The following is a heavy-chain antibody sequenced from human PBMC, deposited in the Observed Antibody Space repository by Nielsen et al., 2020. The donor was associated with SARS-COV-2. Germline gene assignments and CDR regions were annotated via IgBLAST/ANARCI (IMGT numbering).Heavy chain of an antibody. V-gene: IGHV1-45*02. D-gene: IGHD3-10*01. Sequence: WVRQAPGQALEWMGWITPFNGNTNYAQKFQDRVTITRDRSMSTAYMELSSLRSEDTAMYYCASGRYSGSGSKGEYYFDYWGQGTLVTVSS. CDR2: ITPFNGNT. J-gene: IGHJ4*02. CDR3: ASGRYSGSGSKGEYYFDY.